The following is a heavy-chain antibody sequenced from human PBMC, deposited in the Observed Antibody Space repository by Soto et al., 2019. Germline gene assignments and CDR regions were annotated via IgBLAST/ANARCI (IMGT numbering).Heavy chain of an antibody. Sequence: EVQLVESGGGLVQPGGSLTLSCAASGFTFSGSTIHWVRQASGKGLEWVGRIKNNVNNYATLYVASVKGRITISRDDSKDTAYLQMNSLKTEDRAVYYCLLISPPAKGVYCSGSSCSDYWGQGTLVTVSS. CDR2: IKNNVNNYAT. J-gene: IGHJ4*02. CDR1: GFTFSGST. CDR3: LLISPPAKGVYCSGSSCSDY. V-gene: IGHV3-73*02. D-gene: IGHD2-15*01.